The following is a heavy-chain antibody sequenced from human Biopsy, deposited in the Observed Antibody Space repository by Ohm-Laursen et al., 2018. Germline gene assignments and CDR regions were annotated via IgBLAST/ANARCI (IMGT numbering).Heavy chain of an antibody. J-gene: IGHJ6*02. D-gene: IGHD3-16*01. Sequence: GTLSLTCAVYGGSFSGYYWSWIRQPPGQGLEWIGEINHRESTNYNPSLKSRVTISVDTSKNQFSLKLRSVTAADTAVYYCARAVDYYDPYYYYGLDVWGQGTTVTVSS. CDR3: ARAVDYYDPYYYYGLDV. CDR1: GGSFSGYY. V-gene: IGHV4-34*01. CDR2: INHREST.